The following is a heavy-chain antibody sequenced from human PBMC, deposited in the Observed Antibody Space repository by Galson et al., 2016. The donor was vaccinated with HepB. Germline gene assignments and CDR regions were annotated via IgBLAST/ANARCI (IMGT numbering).Heavy chain of an antibody. D-gene: IGHD5-12*01. J-gene: IGHJ4*02. CDR1: GYTFNNYY. Sequence: SVKVSCKASGYTFNNYYMHWVRQAPGQGPEWMGIINPSGDSTTYAQKFHGRVTMTRDTSTSTAYMEWISLTSEDTAVYYCARVGEDIVATTAGFEHWGQGTLVTVSS. CDR3: ARVGEDIVATTAGFEH. CDR2: INPSGDST. V-gene: IGHV1-46*02.